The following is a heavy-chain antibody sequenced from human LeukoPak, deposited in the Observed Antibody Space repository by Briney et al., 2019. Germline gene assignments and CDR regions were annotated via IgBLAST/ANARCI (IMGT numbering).Heavy chain of an antibody. CDR2: ISGSGGGT. D-gene: IGHD1-26*01. J-gene: IGHJ4*02. CDR1: GFTFSSYV. Sequence: GGSLRLSCAASGFTFSSYVMSWVRQAPGKGLEWVSAISGSGGGTYYADSVKGRFTISRDDSKNTLYLQMNSLRADDTAVYYCAKDLGRYRNNFFDYWGQGNLVTVSS. CDR3: AKDLGRYRNNFFDY. V-gene: IGHV3-23*01.